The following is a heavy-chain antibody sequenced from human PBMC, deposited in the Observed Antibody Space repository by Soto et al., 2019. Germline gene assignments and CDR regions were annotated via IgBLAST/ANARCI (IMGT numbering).Heavy chain of an antibody. V-gene: IGHV3-11*01. CDR1: GFTFSDYY. J-gene: IGHJ4*02. D-gene: IGHD1-26*01. CDR2: VTDSGSSA. Sequence: QVRLVEYGGGLVRPGGSLRLSCAASGFTFSDYYMTWIRRAPGMGLEWLSHVTDSGSSAYYTDSVKGRFTISRDNARKSLFLQMNTLKAADSGVYYCAADRGGYGYFDYWGQGILVTVSS. CDR3: AADRGGYGYFDY.